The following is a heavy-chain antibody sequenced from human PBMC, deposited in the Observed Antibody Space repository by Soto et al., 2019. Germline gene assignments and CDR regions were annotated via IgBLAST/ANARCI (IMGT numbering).Heavy chain of an antibody. CDR2: IYYSGST. Sequence: QLQLQESGPGLVKPSETLSLTCTVSGGSISSSSYYWGWIRQPPGKGLEWIGSIYYSGSTYYKPSLKRRVTIYVDTSKNQFSLKLRSVTAAATAVYYCGRHPPDWSSGSYQYFYYYSYLDVCGKGNTVTVSS. D-gene: IGHD3-10*01. J-gene: IGHJ6*03. V-gene: IGHV4-39*01. CDR3: GRHPPDWSSGSYQYFYYYSYLDV. CDR1: GGSISSSSYY.